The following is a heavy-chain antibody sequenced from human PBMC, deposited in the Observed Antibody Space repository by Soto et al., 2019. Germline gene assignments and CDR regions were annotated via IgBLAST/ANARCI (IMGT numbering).Heavy chain of an antibody. CDR3: ARECGGDCYSFDY. D-gene: IGHD2-21*02. CDR2: IWYDGSNK. Sequence: QVQLVESGGGVVQPGRSLRLSCAASGFTFSSYGMHWVRQAPGKGLEWVAVIWYDGSNKYYADSVKGRFTISRDNSKNTLYREINSLRAEDTAVYYCARECGGDCYSFDYWGQGTLVTVSS. CDR1: GFTFSSYG. V-gene: IGHV3-33*01. J-gene: IGHJ4*02.